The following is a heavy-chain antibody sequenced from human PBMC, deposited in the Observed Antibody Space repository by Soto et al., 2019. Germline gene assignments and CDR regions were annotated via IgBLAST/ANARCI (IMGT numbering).Heavy chain of an antibody. D-gene: IGHD1-26*01. CDR3: ARDLENRAVGGTNF. V-gene: IGHV1-46*01. J-gene: IGHJ4*02. CDR1: GYTFTWYY. CDR2: INPTGGRA. Sequence: QVRLVQSAAQVKQPGASVRVSCKASGYTFTWYYVHWMRQAPGQGLEWMGIINPTGGRASYAQKFQGRVTMTRDTSTTTLYMEINSLTPEDTAVYFCARDLENRAVGGTNFWGQGTLVTVSS.